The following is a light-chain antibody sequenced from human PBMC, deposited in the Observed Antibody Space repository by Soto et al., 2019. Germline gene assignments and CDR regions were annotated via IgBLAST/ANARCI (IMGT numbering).Light chain of an antibody. CDR1: SSDVGFSNY. V-gene: IGLV2-14*01. J-gene: IGLJ1*01. CDR2: DVS. CDR3: TSYTSSGTEV. Sequence: QSALTQPASVSGSPGQSITISCTGTSSDVGFSNYVFWYQQHPGKAPKLIISDVSNRPSGVSNRFSGSKSGNTASLTISGLQAEDEAEYYCTSYTSSGTEVFGGGTKLTVL.